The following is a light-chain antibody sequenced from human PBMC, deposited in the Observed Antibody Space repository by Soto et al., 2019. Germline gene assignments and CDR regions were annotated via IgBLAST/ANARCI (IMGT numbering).Light chain of an antibody. J-gene: IGKJ2*01. V-gene: IGKV4-1*01. CDR3: QQHYTTPRT. CDR2: WAS. CDR1: QSVLYSSNNKNY. Sequence: DIVMTQSPDSLAVSLGERATINCKSSQSVLYSSNNKNYLAWYQQKPGQPPKLLIYWASTRESGVPDRFSGSGSGTDFPLAISSLQAEDVAVYYCQQHYTTPRTFGQGTKVDIK.